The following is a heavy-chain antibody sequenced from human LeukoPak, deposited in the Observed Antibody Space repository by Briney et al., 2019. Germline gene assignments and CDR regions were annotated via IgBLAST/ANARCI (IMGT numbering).Heavy chain of an antibody. Sequence: PGGSLRLSCAASGFIFSTYTMIWVRQAPGKGLEWVSSITSAGNFIYYADSLRGRFTVSRDNAKNSLYLQMNRLRAEDTAMYYCARDLWDHWGQGTLVTVSS. J-gene: IGHJ4*02. CDR3: ARDLWDH. V-gene: IGHV3-21*01. CDR2: ITSAGNFI. CDR1: GFIFSTYT.